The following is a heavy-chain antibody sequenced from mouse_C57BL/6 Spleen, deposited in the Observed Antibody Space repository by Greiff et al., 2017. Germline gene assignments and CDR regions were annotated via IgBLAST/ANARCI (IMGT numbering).Heavy chain of an antibody. CDR2: INPNYGTT. J-gene: IGHJ1*03. D-gene: IGHD1-1*01. Sequence: VQLQQSGPELVKPGASVKISCKASGYSFTDYNMNWVKQSNGKSLEWIGVINPNYGTTSYNQKFKGKATLTVDQSSSTAYMQLNSLTSEDSAVYYCERWNYGSRDWYFDVWGTGTTVTVAS. CDR1: GYSFTDYN. V-gene: IGHV1-39*01. CDR3: ERWNYGSRDWYFDV.